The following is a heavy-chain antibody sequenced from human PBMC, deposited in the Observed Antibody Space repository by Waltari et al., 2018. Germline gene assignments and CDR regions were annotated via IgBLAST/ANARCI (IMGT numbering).Heavy chain of an antibody. V-gene: IGHV1-69*05. J-gene: IGHJ4*02. D-gene: IGHD3-10*01. CDR2: IVPNFGTT. CDR1: GGTLSSYA. CDR3: TSLSAVGRQEGDY. Sequence: QVQLVQPGAEVKKLGSSVKVSCKDSGGTLSSYAISWVRQTPGKGLEWTGGIVPNFGTTSYAQEFESRVTTTTDESTGACCMGLSSMGAEDTAVDYCTSLSAVGRQEGDYWGQGTLVTVSS.